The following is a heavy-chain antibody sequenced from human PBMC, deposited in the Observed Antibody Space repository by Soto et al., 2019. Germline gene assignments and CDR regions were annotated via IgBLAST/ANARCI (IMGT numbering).Heavy chain of an antibody. CDR3: ARDDYGDYLNYYYYGMDV. Sequence: EVQLVESGGGLVKPGGSLRLSCAASGFTFSSYSMNWVRQAPGKGLEWVSSISSNSSYIYYADSVKGRFTISRDNAKNSLYLQMNSLRAEDKAVYYCARDDYGDYLNYYYYGMDVWGQGTTVTVSS. D-gene: IGHD4-17*01. CDR1: GFTFSSYS. V-gene: IGHV3-21*01. CDR2: ISSNSSYI. J-gene: IGHJ6*02.